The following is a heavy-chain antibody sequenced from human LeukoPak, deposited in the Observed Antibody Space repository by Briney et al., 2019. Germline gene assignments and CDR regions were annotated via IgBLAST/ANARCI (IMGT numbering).Heavy chain of an antibody. CDR3: ARGPPTWGYDY. D-gene: IGHD7-27*01. CDR1: GYTFTSYD. CDR2: MSPNSGDT. J-gene: IGHJ4*02. Sequence: GASVKVSCKASGYTFTSYDFNWVRQATGQRPEWMGWMSPNSGDTGYAQKFQDRVTMTRNTSISTAYMELSSLRSDDTAVYYCARGPPTWGYDYWGPGTPVTVSS. V-gene: IGHV1-8*01.